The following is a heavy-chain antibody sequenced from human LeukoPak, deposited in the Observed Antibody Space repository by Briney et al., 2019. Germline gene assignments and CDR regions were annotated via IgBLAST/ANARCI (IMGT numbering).Heavy chain of an antibody. V-gene: IGHV1-18*01. Sequence: ASVKVSCKASGYTFTSYGISWVRQAPGQGLERMGWISAYNGNTNYARKLQGRVTMTTDTSTSTAYMELRSLRSDDTAVYYCARSMGYYYDSSGYSQHWGQGTLVTVSS. D-gene: IGHD3-22*01. J-gene: IGHJ1*01. CDR3: ARSMGYYYDSSGYSQH. CDR1: GYTFTSYG. CDR2: ISAYNGNT.